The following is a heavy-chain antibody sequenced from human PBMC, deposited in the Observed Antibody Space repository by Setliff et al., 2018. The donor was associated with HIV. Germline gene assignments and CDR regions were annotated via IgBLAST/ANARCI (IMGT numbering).Heavy chain of an antibody. Sequence: ASVKVSCKASGYTFINYGISWVRQAPGQGLEWMGWISAYNGNTNYAQQLQGRVTMTTDTSTSTAYMELRSMRSDDTAVYYCARDGYYYDGSAYSTFDYWGQGTLVTVSS. CDR1: GYTFINYG. V-gene: IGHV1-18*01. D-gene: IGHD3-22*01. J-gene: IGHJ4*02. CDR3: ARDGYYYDGSAYSTFDY. CDR2: ISAYNGNT.